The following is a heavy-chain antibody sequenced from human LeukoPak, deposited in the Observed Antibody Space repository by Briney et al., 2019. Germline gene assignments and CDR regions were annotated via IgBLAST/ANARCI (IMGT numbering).Heavy chain of an antibody. CDR1: GDSISSSSSH. V-gene: IGHV4-61*05. Sequence: SETLSLTCTVSGDSISSSSSHWGWIRQPPGKGLEWIGYIYYSGSTNYNPSLKSRVTISVDTSKNQFSLKLSSVTAADTAVYYCARRRHMYSSSSSWFDPWGQGTLVTVSS. CDR3: ARRRHMYSSSSSWFDP. J-gene: IGHJ5*02. CDR2: IYYSGST. D-gene: IGHD6-6*01.